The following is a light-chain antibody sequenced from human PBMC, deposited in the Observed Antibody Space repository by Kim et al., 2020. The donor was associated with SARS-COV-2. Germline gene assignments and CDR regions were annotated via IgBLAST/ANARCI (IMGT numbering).Light chain of an antibody. J-gene: IGLJ2*01. CDR1: SSDIGSYDR. Sequence: QSALTQPPSVSASRGQSVTISCTGTSSDIGSYDRVSWYQQFPGTAPRLVIFEVDNRPSGVPDRFSGSKSGNAASLTISGLQTEDEADYYCSSYTTYKTGIFGGGTKVTVL. CDR3: SSYTTYKTGI. V-gene: IGLV2-18*02. CDR2: EVD.